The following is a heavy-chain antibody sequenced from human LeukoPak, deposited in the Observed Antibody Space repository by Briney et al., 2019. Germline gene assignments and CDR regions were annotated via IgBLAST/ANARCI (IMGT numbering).Heavy chain of an antibody. V-gene: IGHV3-21*04. Sequence: GGSLRLSCAASGFTFSSYSMNWVRQAPGKGLEWVSSISSSSSYIYYAGSVKGRFTISRDNAKNSLYLQMNSLRAEDTALYHCARGSDFYGGHFDYWGQGTLVTVSS. CDR1: GFTFSSYS. CDR2: ISSSSSYI. CDR3: ARGSDFYGGHFDY. D-gene: IGHD4-23*01. J-gene: IGHJ4*02.